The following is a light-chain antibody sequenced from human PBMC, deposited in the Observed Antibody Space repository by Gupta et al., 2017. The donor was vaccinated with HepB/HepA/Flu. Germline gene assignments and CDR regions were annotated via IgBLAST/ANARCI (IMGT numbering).Light chain of an antibody. CDR1: SRDVGGYNF. CDR3: TSYTSSSTWV. CDR2: DVG. V-gene: IGLV2-14*01. Sequence: QSALTQPASVSGSPGQSITILCTGTSRDVGGYNFVSWYQQHPGKAPKLMIYDVGNRPSGVSNRFSGSKSGNTASLTISGLQDEDEGDYYCTSYTSSSTWVFGGGTKLTVL. J-gene: IGLJ3*02.